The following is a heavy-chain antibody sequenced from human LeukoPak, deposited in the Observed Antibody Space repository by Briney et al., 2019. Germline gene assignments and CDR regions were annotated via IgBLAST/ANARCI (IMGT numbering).Heavy chain of an antibody. V-gene: IGHV5-51*01. J-gene: IGHJ3*02. CDR3: ARRGYDSSGYRDAFDI. CDR1: GYSFTNYW. Sequence: GESLKISCEGSGYSFTNYWIGWVRQMPGKGPEWRGIIYPGDSDTTYSPSFQGQVTISADKSISTAYLQWSSLKASDTAMYYCARRGYDSSGYRDAFDIWGQGTMVTVSS. D-gene: IGHD3-22*01. CDR2: IYPGDSDT.